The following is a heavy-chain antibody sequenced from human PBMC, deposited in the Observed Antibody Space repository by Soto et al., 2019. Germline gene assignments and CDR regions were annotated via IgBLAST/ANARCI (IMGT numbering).Heavy chain of an antibody. CDR3: ARRVGSSWRYFDS. J-gene: IGHJ4*02. CDR1: GYSFSSYW. CDR2: IYPSGSDT. Sequence: PGESLKISCNASGYSFSSYWIGWVRQLPGKGLEWMGIIYPSGSDTRYSPSFRGQVIISADRSISTAYLQWSSLKASDTGTYYCARRVGSSWRYFDSWGQGTLVTVSS. V-gene: IGHV5-51*01. D-gene: IGHD6-13*01.